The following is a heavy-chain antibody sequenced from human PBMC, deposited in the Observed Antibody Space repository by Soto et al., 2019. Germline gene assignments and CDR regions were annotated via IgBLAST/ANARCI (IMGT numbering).Heavy chain of an antibody. CDR1: GFSLHTSGVG. V-gene: IGHV2-5*02. CDR2: IYWDDDK. Sequence: QITLRESGPTRVRPTQTLSLTCTFSGFSLHTSGVGVGWIRQPPGKALEWLALIYWDDDKRYSPSLKSRLSITKDTSENQVVLTMTNMVPVDTATYYCAYRALYSGSYWDGGYFDSWGQGTLITVSS. CDR3: AYRALYSGSYWDGGYFDS. D-gene: IGHD1-26*01. J-gene: IGHJ4*02.